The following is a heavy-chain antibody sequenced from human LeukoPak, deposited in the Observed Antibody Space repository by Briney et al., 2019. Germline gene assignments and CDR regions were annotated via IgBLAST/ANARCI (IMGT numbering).Heavy chain of an antibody. Sequence: ASVKVSCKASGGTFSSYAISWVRQAPGQGLEWMGGIIPIFGTANYAQKFQGRVTITADKSTSTAYMELGSLRSEDTAVYYCARGCSSTSCYEFDAFDIWGQGTMVTVSS. CDR2: IIPIFGTA. V-gene: IGHV1-69*06. CDR1: GGTFSSYA. D-gene: IGHD2-2*01. CDR3: ARGCSSTSCYEFDAFDI. J-gene: IGHJ3*02.